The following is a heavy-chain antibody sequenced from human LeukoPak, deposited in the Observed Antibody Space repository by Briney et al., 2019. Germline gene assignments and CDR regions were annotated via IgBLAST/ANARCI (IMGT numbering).Heavy chain of an antibody. CDR3: ARDKLYYYDSSGYQDY. D-gene: IGHD3-22*01. J-gene: IGHJ4*02. Sequence: GGSLRLSCAASGFTFSSYSMNWVRQAPGKGLEWVSSISSSSSYTYYADSVKGRFTISRGNAKNSLYLQMNSLRAEDTAVYYCARDKLYYYDSSGYQDYWGQGTLVTVSS. CDR2: ISSSSSYT. CDR1: GFTFSSYS. V-gene: IGHV3-21*01.